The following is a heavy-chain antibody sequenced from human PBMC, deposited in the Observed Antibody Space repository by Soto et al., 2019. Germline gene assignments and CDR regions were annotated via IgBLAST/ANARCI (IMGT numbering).Heavy chain of an antibody. J-gene: IGHJ6*02. CDR3: ARDSITYDIDV. CDR2: ISDSGRT. V-gene: IGHV4-59*01. CDR1: GGSIDYFY. D-gene: IGHD2-2*01. Sequence: SETLSLTCAVSGGSIDYFYWTWVRQAPGKGLEWTGDISDSGRTKYNPSLRSRVTISVDTFKNQFSLTLNSVTAADTAVYYCARDSITYDIDVWGQGTTVTVSS.